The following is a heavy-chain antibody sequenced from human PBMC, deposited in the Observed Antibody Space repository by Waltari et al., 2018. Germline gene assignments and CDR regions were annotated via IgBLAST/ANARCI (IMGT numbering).Heavy chain of an antibody. D-gene: IGHD5-12*01. CDR2: IYYSGST. Sequence: QVQLQESGPGLVKPSEPLSLTCTVSGGSISSYYWSWIRQPPGKGLEWIGYIYYSGSTNYNPSLKSRVTISVDTSKNQFSLKLSSVTAADTAVYYCARDRGYENYFDYWGQGTLVTVSS. V-gene: IGHV4-59*01. J-gene: IGHJ4*02. CDR1: GGSISSYY. CDR3: ARDRGYENYFDY.